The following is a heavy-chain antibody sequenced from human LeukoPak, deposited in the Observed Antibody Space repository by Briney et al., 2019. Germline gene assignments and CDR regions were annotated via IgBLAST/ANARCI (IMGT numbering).Heavy chain of an antibody. CDR1: GGSFSGYY. Sequence: SETLSLTCAVYGGSFSGYYWSWIRQPPGKGLEWIGEINHSGSTNYNPSLKSRVTISVDTSKNQFSLKLSSVTAADTAVYYCARHDRSGYDSRGLFDYWGQEPWSPSPQ. CDR3: ARHDRSGYDSRGLFDY. CDR2: INHSGST. J-gene: IGHJ4*01. D-gene: IGHD5-12*01. V-gene: IGHV4-34*01.